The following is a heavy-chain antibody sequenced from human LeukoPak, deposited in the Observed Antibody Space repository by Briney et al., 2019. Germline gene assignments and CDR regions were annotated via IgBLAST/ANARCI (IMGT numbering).Heavy chain of an antibody. J-gene: IGHJ4*02. V-gene: IGHV3-33*01. CDR1: GFTFSSYG. CDR3: ARGVVVPAATYYFDY. CDR2: IWYDGSNK. D-gene: IGHD2-2*01. Sequence: GRSLRLSCAASGFTFSSYGMHWVRQAPGKGLEWVAVIWYDGSNKYYADSVKGRFTISRDNSKNTLYLQMNSLRAEDTAVYYCARGVVVPAATYYFDYWGQGTLVIVSS.